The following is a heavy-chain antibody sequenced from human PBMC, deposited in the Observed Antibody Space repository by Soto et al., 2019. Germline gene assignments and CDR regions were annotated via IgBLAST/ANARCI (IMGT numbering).Heavy chain of an antibody. CDR3: ARRGYSSLNRYFDY. CDR2: IYYSGST. D-gene: IGHD6-13*01. V-gene: IGHV4-59*08. CDR1: GGSISSYY. Sequence: SETLSLTCTVSGGSISSYYWSWIRQPPGKGLEWIGYIYYSGSTNYNPSLKSRVTISVDTSKNQFSLKLSSVTAADTAVYYCARRGYSSLNRYFDYWGQGTLVTVSS. J-gene: IGHJ4*02.